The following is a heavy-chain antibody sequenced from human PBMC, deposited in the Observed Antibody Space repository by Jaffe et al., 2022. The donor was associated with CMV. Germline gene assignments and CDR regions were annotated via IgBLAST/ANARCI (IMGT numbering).Heavy chain of an antibody. D-gene: IGHD4-4*01. Sequence: EVQLVQSGAEVKKPGESLKISCKGSGYSFAYYWIVWVRQMPGKGLEWMGTINPGDSHTRYSPSFQGQVTISADKSITTAYLQWSSLKASDTAMYYCARSHDYSKSEAYYYDYYGLDVWGQGTTVTVSS. CDR3: ARSHDYSKSEAYYYDYYGLDV. V-gene: IGHV5-51*01. CDR2: INPGDSHT. CDR1: GYSFAYYW. J-gene: IGHJ6*02.